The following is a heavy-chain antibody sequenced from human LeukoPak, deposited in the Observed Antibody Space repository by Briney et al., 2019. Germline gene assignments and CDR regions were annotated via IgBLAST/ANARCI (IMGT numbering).Heavy chain of an antibody. J-gene: IGHJ6*02. CDR3: ARESAYCGGDCYYRYYYYGMDV. D-gene: IGHD2-21*02. CDR2: IYYSGST. Sequence: PSETLSLTCTVSGGSISSYYWSWIRQPPGKGLEWIGYIYYSGSTNYNPSLKSRVTISVDTSKNQFSLKLSSVTAADTAVYYCARESAYCGGDCYYRYYYYGMDVWGQGTTVTVSS. CDR1: GGSISSYY. V-gene: IGHV4-59*12.